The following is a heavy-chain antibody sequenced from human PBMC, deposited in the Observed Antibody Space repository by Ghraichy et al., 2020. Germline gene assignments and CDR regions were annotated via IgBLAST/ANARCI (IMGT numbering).Heavy chain of an antibody. CDR1: GISVSSKDVS. V-gene: IGHV6-1*01. D-gene: IGHD1-7*01. CDR2: TYYKSKWSH. J-gene: IGHJ4*02. CDR3: VRVWGTWVFDY. Sequence: SQTLSLTCDISGISVSSKDVSWNWIRQSASRGLEWLGRTYYKSKWSHEYAVSVKSRVTITVDTSKNQFSLHLKSVTPEDTAVCYCVRVWGTWVFDYWGQGSLVTVSS.